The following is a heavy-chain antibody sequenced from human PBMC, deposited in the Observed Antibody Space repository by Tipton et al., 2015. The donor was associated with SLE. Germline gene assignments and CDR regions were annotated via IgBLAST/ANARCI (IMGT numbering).Heavy chain of an antibody. CDR3: TRYVYYFDY. V-gene: IGHV3-49*04. CDR1: GFTFGDYA. CDR2: IRSKAYGGTT. Sequence: RSLRLSCTASGFTFGDYAMSWVRQAPGKGLEWVGFIRSKAYGGTTEYAASVKGRFTISRDDSKSIAYLQMNSLKTEDTAVYYCTRYVYYFDYWGQGTLVTVSS. D-gene: IGHD3-16*01. J-gene: IGHJ4*02.